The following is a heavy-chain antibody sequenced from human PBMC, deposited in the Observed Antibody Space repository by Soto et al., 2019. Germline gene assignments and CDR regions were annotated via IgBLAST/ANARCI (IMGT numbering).Heavy chain of an antibody. CDR2: IYWNDDK. D-gene: IGHD6-19*01. V-gene: IGHV2-5*01. J-gene: IGHJ4*02. CDR3: AHRPSGWYLFDY. Sequence: QITLKESGPTLVRPTQTLKLTCTFSGFSLSTTGLGVGWIRQPPGKALEWLSLIYWNDDKRYSPSLKARLTITKDTSKNLVVLTMTNMDPVDTATYYCAHRPSGWYLFDYWGQGTLVTVSS. CDR1: GFSLSTTGLG.